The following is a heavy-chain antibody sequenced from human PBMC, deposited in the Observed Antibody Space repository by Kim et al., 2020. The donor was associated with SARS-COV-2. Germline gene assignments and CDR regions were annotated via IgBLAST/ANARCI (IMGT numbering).Heavy chain of an antibody. CDR1: GYTLTSYA. CDR3: ARVLRGAIAAAGTGHY. J-gene: IGHJ4*02. Sequence: ASVKVSCKASGYTLTSYAMHWVRQAPGQRLEWMGWINAGNGNTKYSQKFQGRVTITRDTSASTAYMELSSLRSEDTAVYYCARVLRGAIAAAGTGHYWGQGTLVTVSS. V-gene: IGHV1-3*01. CDR2: INAGNGNT. D-gene: IGHD6-13*01.